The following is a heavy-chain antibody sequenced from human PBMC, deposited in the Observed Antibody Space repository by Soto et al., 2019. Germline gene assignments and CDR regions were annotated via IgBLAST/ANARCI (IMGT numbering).Heavy chain of an antibody. J-gene: IGHJ4*02. CDR1: GGTFSSYA. D-gene: IGHD5-12*01. CDR3: ARETRYSGYDQFDY. Sequence: SVKVSCKASGGTFSSYAISWVRQAPGQGLEWMGGIIPIFGTANYAQKFQGRVTITADESTSTAYMELSSLRSDDTAVYYCARETRYSGYDQFDYWGQGTLVTVSS. CDR2: IIPIFGTA. V-gene: IGHV1-69*13.